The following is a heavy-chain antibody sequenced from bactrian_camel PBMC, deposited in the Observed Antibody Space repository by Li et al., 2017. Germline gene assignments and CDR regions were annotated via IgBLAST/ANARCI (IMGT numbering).Heavy chain of an antibody. V-gene: IGHV3S40*01. J-gene: IGHJ4*01. D-gene: IGHD3*01. CDR2: INSGGGST. CDR3: AKGPRSDCYGESWCTYEYNY. Sequence: VQLVESGGGLVQPGGSLRLSCAASGFTFSTYDMSWVRQAPGKGLEWVSAINSGGGSTYYADSVKGRFTISRDNAKNTLYLQLDRLESDDTAMYYCAKGPRSDCYGESWCTYEYNYWGQGTQVTVS. CDR1: GFTFSTYD.